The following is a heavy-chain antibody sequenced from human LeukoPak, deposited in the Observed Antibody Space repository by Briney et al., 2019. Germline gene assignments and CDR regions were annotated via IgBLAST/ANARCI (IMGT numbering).Heavy chain of an antibody. J-gene: IGHJ6*02. CDR2: IYYSGST. V-gene: IGHV4-61*01. CDR1: GASVNSGSHY. Sequence: PSETLSLTCTVSGASVNSGSHYWSWFRQPPGKGLEWIGYIYYSGSTNYNPSLKSRVTISVDTSKNQFSLKLSSVTAADTAVYYCARTPAGGFWSGYEYYYGMDVWGQGTTVTVSS. D-gene: IGHD3-3*01. CDR3: ARTPAGGFWSGYEYYYGMDV.